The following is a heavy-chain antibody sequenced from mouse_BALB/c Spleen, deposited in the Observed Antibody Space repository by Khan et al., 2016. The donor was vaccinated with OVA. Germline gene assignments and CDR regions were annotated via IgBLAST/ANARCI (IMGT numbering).Heavy chain of an antibody. CDR3: TRSGYANSFAY. CDR1: GYTFSSYY. Sequence: QMQLEESGAELVKPGASVKLSCKASGYTFSSYYIYWVKQRPGHGLEWIGGINPGNGDTSFNENFKTKATLTADKSSSTAYMQLSSLTSDDSAVYFCTRSGYANSFAYWGQGTLVTVSA. CDR2: INPGNGDT. V-gene: IGHV1S81*02. J-gene: IGHJ3*01. D-gene: IGHD2-1*01.